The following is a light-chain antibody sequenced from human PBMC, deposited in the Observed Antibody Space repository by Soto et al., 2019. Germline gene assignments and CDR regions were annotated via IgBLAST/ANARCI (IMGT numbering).Light chain of an antibody. CDR2: EVS. CDR1: SSDVGSYNR. Sequence: QSALTQPPSVSGSPGQSVTISCTGTSSDVGSYNRVSWYQQPPGTAPKLMIYEVSNRPSGVPDRFSGSKSGNTASLTISGLQAEDDADYYCSSYTSSSTPVVFGGGTKVTVL. J-gene: IGLJ2*01. CDR3: SSYTSSSTPVV. V-gene: IGLV2-18*02.